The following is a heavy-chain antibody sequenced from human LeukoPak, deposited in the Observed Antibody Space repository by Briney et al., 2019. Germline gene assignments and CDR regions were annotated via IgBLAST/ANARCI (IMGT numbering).Heavy chain of an antibody. CDR2: INSSVITI. CDR1: GFTFSSYE. D-gene: IGHD3-22*01. V-gene: IGHV3-48*03. CDR3: ARAPDSSGCLLTD. J-gene: IGHJ4*02. Sequence: GGSLRLSCAASGFTFSSYEMNWVRQAPGKGREGVSYINSSVITICYADSVKGRFTISRDNAKNTLYLQMNSLRAEDTAVYYCARAPDSSGCLLTDWGQGTLVTVSS.